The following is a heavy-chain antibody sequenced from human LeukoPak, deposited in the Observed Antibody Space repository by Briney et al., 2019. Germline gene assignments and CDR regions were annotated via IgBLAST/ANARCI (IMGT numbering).Heavy chain of an antibody. CDR1: GFTFSSYW. J-gene: IGHJ4*02. D-gene: IGHD3-22*01. CDR2: IKQDGSEK. V-gene: IGHV3-7*03. CDR3: AREFSMIVVVITTALDY. Sequence: GGSLRLSCAASGFTFSSYWMSWVRQAPGKGLEWVANIKQDGSEKYYVDSVKGRFTISRDNAKNSLYLQMNSLRAEDTAVYYCAREFSMIVVVITTALDYWGQGTLVTVSS.